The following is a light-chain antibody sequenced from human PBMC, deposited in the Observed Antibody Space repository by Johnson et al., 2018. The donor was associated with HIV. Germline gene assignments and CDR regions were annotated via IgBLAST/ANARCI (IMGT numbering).Light chain of an antibody. Sequence: HSVLTQPPSVSSAPGQKVTISCSGSSSNIGNNYVSWYQQLPGTAPKLLIYENNKRPSGVPDRFSDSKSGTSATLGITGLQTGDEAYYYCGTWDSSLSAHYIFGTGTKVTVL. J-gene: IGLJ1*01. V-gene: IGLV1-51*02. CDR1: SSNIGNNY. CDR3: GTWDSSLSAHYI. CDR2: ENN.